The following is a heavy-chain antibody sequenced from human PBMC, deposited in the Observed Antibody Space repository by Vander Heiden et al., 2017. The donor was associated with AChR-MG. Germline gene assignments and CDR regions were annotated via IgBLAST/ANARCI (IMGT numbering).Heavy chain of an antibody. Sequence: EVQLVESGGGLVKPGGSLRISCAASGFTFTNAWMTWVRQAPGKGLEWVGRFKSKGDGGTTDYAAPVKGRFTISGDDSKNTLYLQIDSLKSEDTAVYYCTTGDGYNDYWGQGTLVTVSS. J-gene: IGHJ4*02. V-gene: IGHV3-15*01. D-gene: IGHD5-12*01. CDR3: TTGDGYNDY. CDR1: GFTFTNAW. CDR2: FKSKGDGGTT.